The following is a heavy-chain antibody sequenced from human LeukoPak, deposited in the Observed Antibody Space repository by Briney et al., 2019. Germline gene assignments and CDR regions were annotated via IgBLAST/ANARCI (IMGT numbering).Heavy chain of an antibody. CDR3: ATEGVLDGFDI. D-gene: IGHD4/OR15-4a*01. J-gene: IGHJ3*02. CDR2: IYYSGST. V-gene: IGHV4-31*03. CDR1: GGSISSGGYY. Sequence: SETLSLTCTVSGGSISSGGYYWSWIRQHPGKGLEWIGYIYYSGSTYYNPSLKSRVTISVDTSKNQFSLKLSSVTAADTAVYYCATEGVLDGFDIWGQGTMVTVSS.